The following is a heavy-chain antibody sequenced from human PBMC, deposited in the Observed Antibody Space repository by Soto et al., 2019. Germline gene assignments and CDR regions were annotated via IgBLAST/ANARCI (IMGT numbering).Heavy chain of an antibody. CDR3: ARKYEGGDFWRGYSNQVHYYGMDV. D-gene: IGHD3-3*01. V-gene: IGHV4-61*01. Sequence: SETLFLTCTVSGASVSSGSYYWSWIRQPPGKGLEWIGYIYYSGSPKYNPSLKSRVTMSVDTSKNQFSLRLSSMTVADTAVYYCARKYEGGDFWRGYSNQVHYYGMDVWGQGTTVTVSS. CDR1: GASVSSGSYY. J-gene: IGHJ6*02. CDR2: IYYSGSP.